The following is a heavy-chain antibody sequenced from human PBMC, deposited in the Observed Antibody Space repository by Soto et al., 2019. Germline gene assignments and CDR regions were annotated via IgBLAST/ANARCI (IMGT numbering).Heavy chain of an antibody. J-gene: IGHJ4*02. CDR2: FYASGYT. V-gene: IGHV4-4*07. Sequence: SETLSLTCAVSGGSISNYYWSWIRQPAGKGLEWIGRFYASGYTNYNPFLKSRVTMSLDISKNQFSLRLSSVTAADTAVYYCARGNQVAMSDYWGQGTLVTVSS. CDR3: ARGNQVAMSDY. CDR1: GGSISNYY.